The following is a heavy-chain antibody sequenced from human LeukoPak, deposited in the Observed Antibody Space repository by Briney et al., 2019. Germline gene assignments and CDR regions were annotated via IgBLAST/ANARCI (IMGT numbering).Heavy chain of an antibody. Sequence: GGSLRLSCAASGFTFSDSAMHWVRQASGKGLEWVANIKQDGSEKYYVDSVKGRFTISRDNAKNSLYLQMNSLRAEDTAVYYCARDVWFGESLLWGQGTMVTVSS. J-gene: IGHJ3*01. CDR3: ARDVWFGESLL. V-gene: IGHV3-7*01. D-gene: IGHD3-10*01. CDR2: IKQDGSEK. CDR1: GFTFSDSA.